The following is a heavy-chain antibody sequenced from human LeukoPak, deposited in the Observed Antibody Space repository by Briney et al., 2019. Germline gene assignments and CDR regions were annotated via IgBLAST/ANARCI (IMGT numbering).Heavy chain of an antibody. CDR1: GGXVSGYY. D-gene: IGHD3-3*01. CDR3: ARVPPEDEWNSFDY. Sequence: SETLSLTCTVSGGXVSGYYCNWIRQPPGKGLEWIGFIHYSGLTVYSPSLQSRVTMSVDTSRNQFSLELRSVSAADTALYYCARVPPEDEWNSFDYWGQGTLVTVSS. V-gene: IGHV4-59*02. J-gene: IGHJ4*02. CDR2: IHYSGLT.